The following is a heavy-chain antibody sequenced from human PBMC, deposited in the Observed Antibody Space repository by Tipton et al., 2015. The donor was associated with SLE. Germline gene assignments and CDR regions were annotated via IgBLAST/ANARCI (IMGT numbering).Heavy chain of an antibody. CDR2: IIPILGIA. J-gene: IGHJ6*02. D-gene: IGHD7-27*01. CDR3: AREGNWGSVVGV. CDR1: GGTFSSYT. Sequence: QLVQSGAEVKKPGSSVKVSCKAFGGTFSSYTISWVRQAPGQELEWMGRIIPILGIANYAQKFQGRVTITADKSTSTAYMELSSLRSEDTAVYYCAREGNWGSVVGVWGQGTTVTVSS. V-gene: IGHV1-69*09.